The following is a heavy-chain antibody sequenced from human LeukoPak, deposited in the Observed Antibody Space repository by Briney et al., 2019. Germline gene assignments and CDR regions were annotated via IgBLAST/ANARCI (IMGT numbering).Heavy chain of an antibody. CDR1: GFTFSGYP. D-gene: IGHD3-22*01. J-gene: IGHJ4*02. Sequence: PGKSLRLSCAASGFTFSGYPIHWVRQAPGKGLEWVSGISGSGDNTYYADSVKGRFTISRDNSKNTLYVQVNSLGTEDTAAYYCAKGSYYDSSGSFYFDYWGQGTLVTVSS. V-gene: IGHV3-23*01. CDR3: AKGSYYDSSGSFYFDY. CDR2: ISGSGDNT.